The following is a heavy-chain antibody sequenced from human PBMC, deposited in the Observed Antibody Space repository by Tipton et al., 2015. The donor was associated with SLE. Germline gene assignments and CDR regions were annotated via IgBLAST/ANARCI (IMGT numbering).Heavy chain of an antibody. CDR3: ARGGISGEDYFDY. J-gene: IGHJ4*02. Sequence: TLSLTCAVYGGSLSDYYWSWIRQPPGKGLEWIGYIYYSGSTNYNPSLKSRVTISVDTSKNQFSLKLSSVTAADTAVYYCARGGISGEDYFDYWGQGTLVTVSS. CDR1: GGSLSDYY. V-gene: IGHV4-59*08. CDR2: IYYSGST. D-gene: IGHD3-10*01.